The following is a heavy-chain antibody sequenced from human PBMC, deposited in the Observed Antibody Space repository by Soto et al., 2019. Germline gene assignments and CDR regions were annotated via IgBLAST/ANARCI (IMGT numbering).Heavy chain of an antibody. J-gene: IGHJ6*02. CDR3: ARVSTIFGVGHYYGMDV. CDR1: GFTFSSYS. Sequence: KPGGSLRLSCAASGFTFSSYSMNWVRQAPGKGLEWVSSISSSSSYIYYADSVKGRFTISRDNAKNSLCLQMNSLRAEDTAVYYCARVSTIFGVGHYYGMDVWGQGTTVTVSS. CDR2: ISSSSSYI. V-gene: IGHV3-21*01. D-gene: IGHD3-3*01.